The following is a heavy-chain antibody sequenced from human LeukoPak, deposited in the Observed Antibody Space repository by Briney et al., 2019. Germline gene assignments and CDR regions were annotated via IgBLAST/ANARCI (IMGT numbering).Heavy chain of an antibody. V-gene: IGHV3-30*02. CDR3: AIRGYCSNSSCSAGDY. CDR1: GFTFSSYG. J-gene: IGHJ4*02. CDR2: IRYDGSNK. Sequence: PGGSLRLSCAASGFTFSSYGMHWVRQAPGKGLEWVAFIRYDGSNKYYADSVKGRFTISRDNSKNTLYLQMNSLRAEDTAVYYCAIRGYCSNSSCSAGDYWGQGTLFTVSS. D-gene: IGHD2-2*01.